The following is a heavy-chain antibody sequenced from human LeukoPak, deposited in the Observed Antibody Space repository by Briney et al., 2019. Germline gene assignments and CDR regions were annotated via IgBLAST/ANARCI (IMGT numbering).Heavy chain of an antibody. CDR1: GYSFTCQS. CDR2: INSHSGNP. V-gene: IGHV7-4-1*02. Sequence: ASVTLSRTASGYSFTCQSKNWVRHLHAQGHELKGWINSHSGNPTYAQGFTGRFVFSLDAYASTAYLQIRSLKAEDTAVYYCARGGGIVVAALISYWGQGTLVTVSS. D-gene: IGHD2-15*01. CDR3: ARGGGIVVAALISY. J-gene: IGHJ4*02.